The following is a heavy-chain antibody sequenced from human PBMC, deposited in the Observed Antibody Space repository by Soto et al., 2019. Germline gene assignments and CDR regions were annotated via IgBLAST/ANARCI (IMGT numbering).Heavy chain of an antibody. CDR1: GFTFSSYA. J-gene: IGHJ4*02. Sequence: GGSLRLSCAASGFTFSSYAMHWVRQAPGKGLEWVAVISYDGSNKYYADSVKGRFTISRDNSKNTLYLQMNSLRAEDTAVYYCAKERDILCQEVGPFGYWGQGTLVSVSS. V-gene: IGHV3-30-3*01. CDR3: AKERDILCQEVGPFGY. CDR2: ISYDGSNK. D-gene: IGHD2-2*01.